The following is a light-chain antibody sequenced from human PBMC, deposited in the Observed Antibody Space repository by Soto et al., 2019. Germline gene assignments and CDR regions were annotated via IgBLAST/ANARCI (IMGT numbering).Light chain of an antibody. J-gene: IGLJ1*01. CDR2: VNSDGSH. CDR3: QTWGTGIRV. V-gene: IGLV4-69*01. CDR1: SGHSNYA. Sequence: QLVLTQSPSASASLGASVTLTCTLSSGHSNYAIAWHQQQPEKGPRYLMKVNSDGSHRKGDGIPDRFSGSSSGAQRYLTISSLQSADEADYYCQTWGTGIRVFGTGTKLTVL.